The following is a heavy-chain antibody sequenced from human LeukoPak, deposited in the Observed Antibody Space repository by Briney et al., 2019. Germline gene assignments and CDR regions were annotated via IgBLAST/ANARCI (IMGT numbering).Heavy chain of an antibody. CDR1: GESFSGYY. J-gene: IGHJ4*02. V-gene: IGHV4-34*01. CDR2: INHSGST. D-gene: IGHD3-22*01. CDR3: ARGRYYDSSGYTFDY. Sequence: SETLSLTCAVYGESFSGYYWSWIRQPPGKGLEWIGEINHSGSTNYNPSLKSRVTISVDTSKNQFSLKLSSVTAADTAVYYCARGRYYDSSGYTFDYWGQGTLVTVSS.